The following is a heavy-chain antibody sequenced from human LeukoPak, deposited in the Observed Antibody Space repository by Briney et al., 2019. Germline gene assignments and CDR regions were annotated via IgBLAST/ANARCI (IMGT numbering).Heavy chain of an antibody. V-gene: IGHV4-59*01. Sequence: SETLSLTCTVSGGSISTYYWSWIRQPPGKGLEWIGYVDYSGSTNYSPSLKSRVTISIDTSKKQFSLKLSSVTAADTAVYYCARDLDGNYYFHYWGQGTLVTVSS. CDR3: ARDLDGNYYFHY. CDR2: VDYSGST. D-gene: IGHD1-7*01. CDR1: GGSISTYY. J-gene: IGHJ4*02.